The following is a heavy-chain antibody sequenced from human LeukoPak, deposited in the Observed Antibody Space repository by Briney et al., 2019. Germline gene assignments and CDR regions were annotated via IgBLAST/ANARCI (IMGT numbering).Heavy chain of an antibody. Sequence: GSLRLSCAASGFTFSSYNMNWVRQAPGKGLEWIGYIYYSGSTNYNSSLKSRVTISVDTSKNQFSLKLSSVTAADTAVYYCARVHYGGSAFDIWGQGTMVTVSS. V-gene: IGHV4-59*01. CDR2: IYYSGST. CDR3: ARVHYGGSAFDI. D-gene: IGHD4-23*01. CDR1: GFTFSSYN. J-gene: IGHJ3*02.